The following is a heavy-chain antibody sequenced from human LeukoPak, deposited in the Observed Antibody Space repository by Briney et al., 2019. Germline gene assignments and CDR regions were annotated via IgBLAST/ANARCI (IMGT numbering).Heavy chain of an antibody. Sequence: GGPLRLSCAVSGFTFSDPYMTWIRQAPGKGLESLSYISPSGTDISYADSVKGRFTISRDDAKNSLYLQTNSLRVEDTAVYYCTRDPRNLDYWGQGTLVTVSS. CDR2: ISPSGTDI. CDR1: GFTFSDPY. V-gene: IGHV3-11*01. CDR3: TRDPRNLDY. J-gene: IGHJ4*02. D-gene: IGHD1-14*01.